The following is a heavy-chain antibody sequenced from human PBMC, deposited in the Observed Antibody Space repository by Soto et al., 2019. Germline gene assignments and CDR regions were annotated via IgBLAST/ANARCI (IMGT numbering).Heavy chain of an antibody. CDR2: IIPIFGTE. J-gene: IGHJ6*02. CDR3: ARSLISVSYSSVGNYYYYCMDV. D-gene: IGHD6-6*01. Sequence: SVKVSCKASGGTFSSYAISWVRQAPGQGLEWMGGIIPIFGTENYAQKFQGRVTITADESTSTAYKELRSQRSEDRAGYYCARSLISVSYSSVGNYYYYCMDVWGQGTMVTVSS. CDR1: GGTFSSYA. V-gene: IGHV1-69*13.